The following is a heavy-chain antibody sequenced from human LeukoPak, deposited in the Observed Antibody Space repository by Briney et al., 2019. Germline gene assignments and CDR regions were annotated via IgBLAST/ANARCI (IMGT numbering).Heavy chain of an antibody. CDR1: GFTFSSYN. V-gene: IGHV3-21*01. Sequence: GGSLRLSCAASGFTFSSYNMNWVRQAPGKGLEWVAYISIGTSFIYYADSVKGRFTISRDNAKNSLYLQVNSLRAEDTAVYYCARSPTFRGWFDPWGQGTLVTVSS. D-gene: IGHD2/OR15-2a*01. CDR2: ISIGTSFI. CDR3: ARSPTFRGWFDP. J-gene: IGHJ5*02.